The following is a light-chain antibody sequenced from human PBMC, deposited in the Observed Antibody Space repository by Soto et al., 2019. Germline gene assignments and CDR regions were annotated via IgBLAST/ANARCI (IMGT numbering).Light chain of an antibody. CDR1: SWHSSYA. CDR2: LNSDDSH. CDR3: QAWGIGIQV. V-gene: IGLV4-69*01. Sequence: QPVLTQSPSASASLGDSVKLTCTRSSWHSSYAIAWHQQQHEKGPRYLMKLNSDDSHSKGVGIPDRCSGSSSWAERYITSLHLQYEDESYYDGQAWGIGIQVFGGGTKLTVL. J-gene: IGLJ2*01.